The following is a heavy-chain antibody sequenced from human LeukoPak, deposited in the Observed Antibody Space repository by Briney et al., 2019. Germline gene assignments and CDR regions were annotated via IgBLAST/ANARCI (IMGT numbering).Heavy chain of an antibody. CDR1: GGSISSSSYY. CDR3: ARRPSKDYSNYVFDY. CDR2: IYYSGST. D-gene: IGHD4-11*01. Sequence: SETLSLTCTVSGGSISSSSYYWGWIRRPPGKGLEWIGSIYYSGSTYYNPSLKSRVTISVDTSKNQFSLKLSSVTAADTAVYYCARRPSKDYSNYVFDYRGQGTLVTVSS. V-gene: IGHV4-39*01. J-gene: IGHJ4*02.